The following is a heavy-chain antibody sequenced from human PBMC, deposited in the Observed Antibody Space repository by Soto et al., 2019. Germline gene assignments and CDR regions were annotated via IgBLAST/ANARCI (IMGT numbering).Heavy chain of an antibody. CDR3: ARETNYYDSSGYYYVSGFDY. CDR1: GGTFSSYA. D-gene: IGHD3-22*01. CDR2: IIPIFGTA. J-gene: IGHJ4*02. Sequence: ASVKVSCKASGGTFSSYAISWVRQAPGQGLEWMGGIIPIFGTANYAQKFQGRVTITADESTSTAYMELSSLRSEDTAVYYCARETNYYDSSGYYYVSGFDYWGQGTMVTVYS. V-gene: IGHV1-69*13.